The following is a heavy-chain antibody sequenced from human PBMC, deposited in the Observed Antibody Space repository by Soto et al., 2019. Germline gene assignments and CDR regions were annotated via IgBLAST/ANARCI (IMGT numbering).Heavy chain of an antibody. D-gene: IGHD3-10*01. CDR3: ARVGGTSGGKYYYMDV. V-gene: IGHV3-30-3*01. Sequence: GGSLSLSCAASGFTFSSYAMHWVRQAPGKGLEWVAVISYDGSNKYYADSVKGRFTISRDNSKNTLYLQMNSLRAEDTATYYCARVGGTSGGKYYYMDVWGKGTTVTVSS. J-gene: IGHJ6*03. CDR2: ISYDGSNK. CDR1: GFTFSSYA.